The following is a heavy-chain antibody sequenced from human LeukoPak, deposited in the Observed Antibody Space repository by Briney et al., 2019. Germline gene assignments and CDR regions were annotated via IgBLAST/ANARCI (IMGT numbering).Heavy chain of an antibody. CDR2: IYYSGST. CDR3: ARMGDEGYFDY. J-gene: IGHJ4*02. Sequence: SETLSLTCTVSGGSISSYYWSWIRQPPGKGLEWIGYIYYSGSTNYNPSLKSLVTISVDTSKNQFSLKLSSVTAADTAVYYCARMGDEGYFDYWGQGTLVTVSS. CDR1: GGSISSYY. V-gene: IGHV4-59*01. D-gene: IGHD2-21*01.